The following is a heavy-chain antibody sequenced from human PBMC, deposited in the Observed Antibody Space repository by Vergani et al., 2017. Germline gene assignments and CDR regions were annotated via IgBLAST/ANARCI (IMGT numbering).Heavy chain of an antibody. CDR2: IYSGGST. V-gene: IGHV3-53*01. D-gene: IGHD3-3*01. CDR1: GFTVSSNY. J-gene: IGHJ4*02. Sequence: EVQLVESGGGLIQPGGSLRLSCAASGFTVSSNYMSWVRQAPGKGLEWVSVIYSGGSTYYADSVKGRFTISRDNSKNTLYLQMNSLRAEDTAVYYCARDRWIFGVVTNFDYWGQGTLVTVSS. CDR3: ARDRWIFGVVTNFDY.